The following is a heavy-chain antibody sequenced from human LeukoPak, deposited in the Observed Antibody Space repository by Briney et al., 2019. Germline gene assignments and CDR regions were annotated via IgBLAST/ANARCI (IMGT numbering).Heavy chain of an antibody. CDR3: ARGQGMDV. Sequence: SETLSLTCAVYGGSFRGYYWSWIRQPPGKGLEWIGEINHSGSTNYNPSLKSRVTISVDTSKNQFSLKLSSVTAADTAVYYCARGQGMDVWGQGTTVTVSS. V-gene: IGHV4-34*01. CDR1: GGSFRGYY. CDR2: INHSGST. J-gene: IGHJ6*02.